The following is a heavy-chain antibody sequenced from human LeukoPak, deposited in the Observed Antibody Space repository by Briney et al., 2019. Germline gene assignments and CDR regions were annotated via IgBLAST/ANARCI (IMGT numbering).Heavy chain of an antibody. Sequence: PGGSLRLSCAASGFTFSNYNMNWVRQAPGKGLEWVSSISDNSRDMYYAYSVKGRFTISRDNAKNSLYLQMNSLRAEDTAVYYCARGLYCSSTVCYAGDHWGQGTLVTVSS. V-gene: IGHV3-21*01. CDR1: GFTFSNYN. CDR3: ARGLYCSSTVCYAGDH. CDR2: ISDNSRDM. D-gene: IGHD2-2*01. J-gene: IGHJ5*02.